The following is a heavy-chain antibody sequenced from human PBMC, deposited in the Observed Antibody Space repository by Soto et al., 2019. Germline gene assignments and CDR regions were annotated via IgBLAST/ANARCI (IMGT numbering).Heavy chain of an antibody. D-gene: IGHD6-19*01. V-gene: IGHV4-59*01. CDR1: GGSISGYY. Sequence: SETLSLTCTVSGGSISGYYWTWIRQPPGKGLEWIGYIFYSGVTNYNPSLKSRVTLSVDTSKNQFSLKLRSVTAADTAVYYCARVGSSGWSPDYWGRGTLVTVSS. J-gene: IGHJ4*02. CDR3: ARVGSSGWSPDY. CDR2: IFYSGVT.